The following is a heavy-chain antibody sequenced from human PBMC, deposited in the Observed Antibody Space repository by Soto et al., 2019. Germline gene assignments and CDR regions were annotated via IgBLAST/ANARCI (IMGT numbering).Heavy chain of an antibody. CDR2: INPSGGST. J-gene: IGHJ4*02. CDR3: ARAIRGSDQGY. CDR1: GYTFTSYY. Sequence: QVQLVQSGAEVKKPGASVKVSCKASGYTFTSYYMHWVRQAPGQGLEWMGIINPSGGSTSYAQKSQGRVTMTRDTSTSTVYRKLSSLRSEDTAVYYWARAIRGSDQGYWGQGTLVTVSS. D-gene: IGHD1-26*01. V-gene: IGHV1-46*01.